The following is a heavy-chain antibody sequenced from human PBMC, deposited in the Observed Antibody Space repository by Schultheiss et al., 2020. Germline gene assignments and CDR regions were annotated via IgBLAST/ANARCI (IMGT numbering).Heavy chain of an antibody. D-gene: IGHD6-13*01. V-gene: IGHV3-33*01. CDR1: GFTFGDYA. Sequence: GGSLRLSCTASGFTFGDYAMAWVRQAPGKGLEWVAVIWYDGSNKYYADSVKGRFTISRDNAKNSLYLQMNSLRAEDTAVYYCVRGRSSWYSDCDSWGQGTLVTVSS. J-gene: IGHJ4*02. CDR2: IWYDGSNK. CDR3: VRGRSSWYSDCDS.